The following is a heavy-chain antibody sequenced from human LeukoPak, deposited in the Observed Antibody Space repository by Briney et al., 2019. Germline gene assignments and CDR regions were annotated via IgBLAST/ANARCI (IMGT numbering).Heavy chain of an antibody. D-gene: IGHD3-16*01. CDR2: IFGGDST. CDR1: GFAVSNIY. Sequence: GGSLRLSCAASGFAVSNIYMNWVRQAPGKGLEWVSVIFGGDSTYYADSVKGRFTISRDNSKNTVYLQMNSLRADDTAVYHCARGLGTYTTSWYHFYGMDFWGLGTMVTVS. CDR3: ARGLGTYTTSWYHFYGMDF. J-gene: IGHJ6*02. V-gene: IGHV3-66*01.